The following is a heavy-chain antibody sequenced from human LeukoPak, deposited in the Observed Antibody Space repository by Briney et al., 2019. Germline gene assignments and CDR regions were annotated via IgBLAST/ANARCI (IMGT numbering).Heavy chain of an antibody. V-gene: IGHV3-48*01. J-gene: IGHJ4*02. D-gene: IGHD3-3*02. Sequence: GGSLILSCVVSGFNFRSYSMNWVRQAPGRGLEWNSYINSSSSVLFYADTVRRTFTISRDNDKNPLYLQMTNVTAEDTAVYYCVRDLAFFRSTTTLEDYWGQGTLVTVSS. CDR3: VRDLAFFRSTTTLEDY. CDR2: INSSSSVL. CDR1: GFNFRSYS.